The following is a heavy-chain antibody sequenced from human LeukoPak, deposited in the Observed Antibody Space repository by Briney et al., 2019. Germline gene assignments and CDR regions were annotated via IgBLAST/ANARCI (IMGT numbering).Heavy chain of an antibody. V-gene: IGHV3-21*01. J-gene: IGHJ6*03. CDR2: ITTSSTYI. CDR1: GYSFSTYN. CDR3: ARDPYSGSYGDYYYYYMDV. Sequence: GGSLRLSCAASGYSFSTYNMNWVRQAPGKGLEWVSSITTSSTYIYYADSVKGRFTISRDNAKNSLYLQMNSLRAEDTAVYYCARDPYSGSYGDYYYYYMDVWGKGTTVTISS. D-gene: IGHD1-26*01.